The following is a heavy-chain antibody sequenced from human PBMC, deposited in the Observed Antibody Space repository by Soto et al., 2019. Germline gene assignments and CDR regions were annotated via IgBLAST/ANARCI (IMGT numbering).Heavy chain of an antibody. CDR1: GDPISTGGYT. J-gene: IGHJ4*02. CDR3: ARAPRRIQLWALDY. V-gene: IGHV4-34*01. D-gene: IGHD5-18*01. Sequence: SETLSLTCDVSGDPISTGGYTWAWIRQPPGKGLEWIGEINHSGSTNYNPSLKSRVTISVDTSKNQFSLKLSSVTAADTAVYYCARAPRRIQLWALDYWGQGTLVTVSS. CDR2: INHSGST.